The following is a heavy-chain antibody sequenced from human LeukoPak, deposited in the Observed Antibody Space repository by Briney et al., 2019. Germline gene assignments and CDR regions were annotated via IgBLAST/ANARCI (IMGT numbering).Heavy chain of an antibody. CDR1: GGSFSGYY. CDR3: AGSRLNSGSYYSDY. D-gene: IGHD1-26*01. CDR2: INHSGST. J-gene: IGHJ4*02. V-gene: IGHV4-34*01. Sequence: SETLSLTCAVYGGSFSGYYWSWIRQPPGKGLEWIGEINHSGSTNYNPSLKSRVTISVDTSKNQFSLKLSSVTAADTAVYYCAGSRLNSGSYYSDYWGRGTLVTVSS.